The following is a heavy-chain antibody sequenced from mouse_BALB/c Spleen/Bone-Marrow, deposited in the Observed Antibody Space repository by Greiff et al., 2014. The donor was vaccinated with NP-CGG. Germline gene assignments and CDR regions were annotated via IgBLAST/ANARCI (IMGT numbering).Heavy chain of an antibody. J-gene: IGHJ4*01. V-gene: IGHV2-9*02. D-gene: IGHD1-2*01. CDR1: GFSSTSYG. CDR3: ARITTATGAMDY. CDR2: IWADGST. Sequence: VKLMESGPGLVAPSQSLSITCTVSGFSSTSYGVHWVRKPPGKGLEWLGVIWADGSTNYNSALMSRLSIRKDNSKSQVFLKMNSLQTDDTAMYYCARITTATGAMDYWGQGTSVTVSS.